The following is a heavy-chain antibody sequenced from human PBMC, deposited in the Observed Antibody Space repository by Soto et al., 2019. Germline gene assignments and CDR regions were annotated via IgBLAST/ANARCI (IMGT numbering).Heavy chain of an antibody. CDR1: GGSISSGGYY. J-gene: IGHJ4*02. V-gene: IGHV4-31*03. CDR3: ARGWGTVTTYDY. D-gene: IGHD4-17*01. CDR2: IYYSGST. Sequence: QVQLQESGPGLVKPSQTLSLTCTVSGGSISSGGYYWSWIRQHPGKGLEWIRYIYYSGSTYYNSSLKSRLTISIDTSKNQFSLKLSSVTAADTAVYYCARGWGTVTTYDYWGQGTLVTVSS.